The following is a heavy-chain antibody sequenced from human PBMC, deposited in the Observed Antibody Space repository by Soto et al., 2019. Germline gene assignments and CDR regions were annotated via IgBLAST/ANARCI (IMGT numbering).Heavy chain of an antibody. V-gene: IGHV3-30*18. CDR3: AKGSPGPPFDY. J-gene: IGHJ4*02. Sequence: PGGSLRLSCAASGFTFSSYGMHWVRQAPGKGLEWVAVISYDGSNKYYADSVKGRFTISRDNSKNTLYLQMNSLRAEDTAVYYCAKGSPGPPFDYWGQGTLVTVSS. CDR1: GFTFSSYG. CDR2: ISYDGSNK.